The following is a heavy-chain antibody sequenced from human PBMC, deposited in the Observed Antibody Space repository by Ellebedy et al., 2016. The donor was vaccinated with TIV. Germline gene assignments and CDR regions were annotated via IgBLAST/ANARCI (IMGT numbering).Heavy chain of an antibody. Sequence: SETLSLTXAVYGGSFSGYYWSWIRQPPGKGLEWIGEINHSGSTSYNPSLKSRVTISVDTSKNQFSLKLSSVTAADTAVYYCARGGIAVAGTDFDYWGQGTLVTVSS. CDR1: GGSFSGYY. V-gene: IGHV4-34*01. D-gene: IGHD6-19*01. CDR3: ARGGIAVAGTDFDY. CDR2: INHSGST. J-gene: IGHJ4*02.